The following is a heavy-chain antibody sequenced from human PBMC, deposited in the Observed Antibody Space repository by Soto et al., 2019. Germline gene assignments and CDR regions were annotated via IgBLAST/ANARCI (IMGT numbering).Heavy chain of an antibody. CDR2: IYYSGST. V-gene: IGHV4-59*08. Sequence: SETLSLTCTLSGGSISSYYWSWIRQPPGKGLEWIGYIYYSGSTNYNPSLKSRVTISVDTSKNQFSLKLSSVTAADTAVYSCARGLGFYDYVWGNYRLNWFDPWGQGTLVT. J-gene: IGHJ5*02. CDR3: ARGLGFYDYVWGNYRLNWFDP. D-gene: IGHD3-16*02. CDR1: GGSISSYY.